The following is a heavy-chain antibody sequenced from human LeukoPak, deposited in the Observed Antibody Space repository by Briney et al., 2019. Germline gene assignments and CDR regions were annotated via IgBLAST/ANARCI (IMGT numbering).Heavy chain of an antibody. CDR1: GYTFTSYY. J-gene: IGHJ6*03. CDR3: ARDSAMTPRYYYYYYMDV. Sequence: GASVTVSCKASGYTFTSYYMHWVRPAPGQGLEWMGIINPSGGSTSYAQKFQGRVTMTRDMSTSTVYMELSSLRSEDTAVYYCARDSAMTPRYYYYYYMDVWGKGTTVTVSS. D-gene: IGHD2-2*01. V-gene: IGHV1-46*01. CDR2: INPSGGST.